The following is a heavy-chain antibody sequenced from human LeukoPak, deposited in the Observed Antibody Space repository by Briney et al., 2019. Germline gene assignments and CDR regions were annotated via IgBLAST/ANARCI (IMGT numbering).Heavy chain of an antibody. D-gene: IGHD1-14*01. J-gene: IGHJ3*02. CDR3: ARHRYHTPLGDI. CDR1: GGSFSGYY. Sequence: SETLSLTCAVYGGSFSGYYWSWIRQPPGKGLEWIGEINHSGSTNYNPSLKSRVTISVDTSKNQFSLKLSSVTAADTAVYYCARHRYHTPLGDIWGQGTMVTVSS. CDR2: INHSGST. V-gene: IGHV4-34*01.